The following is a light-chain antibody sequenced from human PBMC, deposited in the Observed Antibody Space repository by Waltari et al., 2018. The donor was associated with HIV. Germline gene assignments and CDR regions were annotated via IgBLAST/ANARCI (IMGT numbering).Light chain of an antibody. V-gene: IGKV1-39*01. J-gene: IGKJ4*01. CDR3: QQSYSTPLT. Sequence: DIQMTQSPSSLSASIGDTVTITCRASQSISEYLNWYQETPANAPKLLIYVASSLQIGVPSRFSGSGSGTDFTLTISNLQPEDFATYFCQQSYSTPLTFGAGTKVEIK. CDR2: VAS. CDR1: QSISEY.